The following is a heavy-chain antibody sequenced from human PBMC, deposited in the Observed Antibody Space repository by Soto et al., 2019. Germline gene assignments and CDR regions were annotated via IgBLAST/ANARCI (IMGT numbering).Heavy chain of an antibody. Sequence: ASVKVSCKASGGTFSSYAISWVRQAPGQGLEWMGGIIPIFGTANYAQKCQGRVTITADESTSTAYMELSRLGSEDTAVYYCARAYYWDSRATYCYYGMEVWGQGSTGTVAS. J-gene: IGHJ6*02. CDR3: ARAYYWDSRATYCYYGMEV. D-gene: IGHD3-22*01. CDR2: IIPIFGTA. V-gene: IGHV1-69*13. CDR1: GGTFSSYA.